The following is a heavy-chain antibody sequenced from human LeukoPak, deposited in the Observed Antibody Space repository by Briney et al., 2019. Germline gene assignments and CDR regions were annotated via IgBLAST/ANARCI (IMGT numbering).Heavy chain of an antibody. CDR3: ARDLLYYDILTGPDY. V-gene: IGHV1-18*01. CDR2: ISAYNGNT. J-gene: IGHJ4*02. D-gene: IGHD3-9*01. CDR1: GYTFTSYG. Sequence: ASVKVSCKAPGYTFTSYGISWVRQAPGQGLEWMGWISAYNGNTNYAQKLQGRVTMTTDTSTSTAYMELRSLRSDDTAVYYCARDLLYYDILTGPDYWGQGTLVTVSS.